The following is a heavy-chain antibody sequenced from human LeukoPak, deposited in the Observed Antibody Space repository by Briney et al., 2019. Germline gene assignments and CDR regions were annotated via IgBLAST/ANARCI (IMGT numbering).Heavy chain of an antibody. J-gene: IGHJ3*02. CDR1: GFTFSSYS. V-gene: IGHV3-30*04. CDR3: VRDSVWQVDLSPYDGFDI. D-gene: IGHD5-12*01. CDR2: ISYDGPNT. Sequence: GGSLRLSCAASGFTFSSYSMHWVRQPPGKGLEWVAVISYDGPNTFYADSVQGRFTVSRDNSKNTLYLQMSSLRPEDTAVYYCVRDSVWQVDLSPYDGFDIWGQGTMVTVSS.